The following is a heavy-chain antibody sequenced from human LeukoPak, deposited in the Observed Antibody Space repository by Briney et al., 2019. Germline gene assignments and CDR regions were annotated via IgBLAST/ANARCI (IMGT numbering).Heavy chain of an antibody. CDR1: GFTCSNYW. CDR3: ARVRVGGGDPEIGSY. D-gene: IGHD2-21*02. V-gene: IGHV3-7*03. Sequence: GGSLRLSCAASGFTCSNYWMSWIRQAPGKGLEWLGHIKEDGSEKKCVDSVKGRFTISRDNAKNSLYLQMNSLRVEDTAVYYCARVRVGGGDPEIGSYWGQGTLVTVSS. CDR2: IKEDGSEK. J-gene: IGHJ4*02.